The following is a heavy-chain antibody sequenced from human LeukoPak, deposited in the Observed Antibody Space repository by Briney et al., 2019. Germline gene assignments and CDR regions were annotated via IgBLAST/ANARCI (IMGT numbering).Heavy chain of an antibody. J-gene: IGHJ6*02. CDR1: GGTFSSYA. D-gene: IGHD4-17*01. CDR3: ARPYGDYENYYYYGMDV. Sequence: SVKVSCKASGGTFSSYAISWVRQAPGQGLEWMGGIIPIFGTANYAQKFQGRVTITADESTSTAYMELSSLRSEDTAVYYCARPYGDYENYYYYGMDVWGQGTTVTVSS. V-gene: IGHV1-69*13. CDR2: IIPIFGTA.